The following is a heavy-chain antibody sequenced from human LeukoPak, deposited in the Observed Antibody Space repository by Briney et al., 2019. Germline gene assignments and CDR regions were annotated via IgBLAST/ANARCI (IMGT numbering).Heavy chain of an antibody. CDR1: GGSISSGGYS. D-gene: IGHD7-27*01. CDR3: ARDGGWGDAFDI. CDR2: IYTSGST. Sequence: SQTLSLTCTVSGGSISSGGYSWSWIRQPAGKGLEWIGRIYTSGSTNYNPSLKSRVTMSVDTSKNQFSLKLSSVTAADTAVYYCARDGGWGDAFDIWGQGTMVTVSS. V-gene: IGHV4-61*02. J-gene: IGHJ3*02.